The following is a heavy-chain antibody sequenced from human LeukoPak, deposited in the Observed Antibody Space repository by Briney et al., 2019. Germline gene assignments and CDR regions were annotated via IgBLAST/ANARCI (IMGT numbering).Heavy chain of an antibody. CDR3: AKDLGITMIVVVGAFDI. V-gene: IGHV3-23*01. J-gene: IGHJ3*02. D-gene: IGHD3-22*01. CDR2: ISGSGGST. CDR1: GFTFSSYA. Sequence: GSLRLSCAASGFTFSSYAMSWVRQAPGKGLEWVSAISGSGGSTYYADSVKGRFTISRDNSKNTLYLQMNSLRAEDTAVYYCAKDLGITMIVVVGAFDIWGQGTMVTVSS.